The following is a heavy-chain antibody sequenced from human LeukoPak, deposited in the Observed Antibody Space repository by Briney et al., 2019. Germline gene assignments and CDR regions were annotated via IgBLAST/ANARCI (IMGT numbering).Heavy chain of an antibody. CDR1: GFTFSSYW. V-gene: IGHV3-7*03. CDR3: ATGPGYSSSW. D-gene: IGHD6-13*01. CDR2: IKQDGSEK. Sequence: SGGSLRLSCAAFGFTFSSYWMSWVRQAPGKGLEWVANIKQDGSEKYYVDSVKGRFTISRDNAKNSLYLQMNSLRAEDTAVYYCATGPGYSSSWWGQGTLVTVSS. J-gene: IGHJ4*02.